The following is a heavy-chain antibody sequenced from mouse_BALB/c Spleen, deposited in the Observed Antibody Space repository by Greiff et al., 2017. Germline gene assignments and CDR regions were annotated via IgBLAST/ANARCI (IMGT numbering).Heavy chain of an antibody. J-gene: IGHJ2*01. CDR1: GFTFTDYY. CDR2: LRNKANGYTT. CDR3: ARDYFDD. V-gene: IGHV7-3*02. Sequence: EVQRVESGGGLVQPGGSLRLSCATSGFTFTDYYMSWVRQPPGKALEWLGFLRNKANGYTTEYSASVKGRFTISRDNSQSILYLQMNTLRAEDSATYYCARDYFDDGGQGTTRTVSS.